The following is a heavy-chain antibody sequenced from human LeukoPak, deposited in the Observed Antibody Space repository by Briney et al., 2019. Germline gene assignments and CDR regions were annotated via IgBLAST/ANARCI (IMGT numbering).Heavy chain of an antibody. CDR2: IYYSGST. J-gene: IGHJ6*02. CDR1: GGSISSYY. Sequence: SETLSLTCTVSGGSISSYYWSWIRQPPGKVLEWIGYIYYSGSTNYNPSLKSRVTISVDTSKNQFSLKLSSVTVADTAVYYCARTDTAMAYYYYGMDVWGQGTTVTVSS. CDR3: ARTDTAMAYYYYGMDV. D-gene: IGHD5-18*01. V-gene: IGHV4-59*01.